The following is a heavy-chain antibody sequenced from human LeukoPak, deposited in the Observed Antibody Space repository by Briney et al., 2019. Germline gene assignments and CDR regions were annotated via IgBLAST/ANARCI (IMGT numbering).Heavy chain of an antibody. V-gene: IGHV3-21*01. Sequence: GGSLRLSCAASGFTFSSYSMNWVRQAPGKGLEWVSSMSSSGSDISYADSLKGRFTTSRDNAKNSLYLQMDSLRAEDTAVYHCARTAGPLGAFDILGQGTMVTVSS. CDR1: GFTFSSYS. CDR3: ARTAGPLGAFDI. CDR2: MSSSGSDI. J-gene: IGHJ3*02. D-gene: IGHD6-13*01.